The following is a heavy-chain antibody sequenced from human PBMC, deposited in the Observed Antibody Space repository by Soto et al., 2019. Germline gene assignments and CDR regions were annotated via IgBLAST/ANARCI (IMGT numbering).Heavy chain of an antibody. CDR3: ARVPMYALLYWFDP. CDR1: GYTFTSYG. V-gene: IGHV1-18*01. J-gene: IGHJ5*02. D-gene: IGHD2-8*01. Sequence: VSVKFSCKASGYTFTSYGISWVRQAPGQGLEWMGWISAYNGNTNYAQKLQGRVTMTTDTSTSTAYMELRSLRSDDTAVYYCARVPMYALLYWFDPWGQGTLVIVSS. CDR2: ISAYNGNT.